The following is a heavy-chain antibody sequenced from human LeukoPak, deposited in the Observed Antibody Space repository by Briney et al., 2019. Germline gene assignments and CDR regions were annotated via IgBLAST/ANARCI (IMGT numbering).Heavy chain of an antibody. CDR1: GFTFSSYA. CDR3: AKTGATNWFDP. CDR2: ISGSGWST. V-gene: IGHV3-23*01. Sequence: GGSLRLSCAASGFTFSSYAMSWVRQPRGGGREGVSAISGSGWSTYYADSVKGRFTISRDNSKNTLYLQMNSLSAEDTAVYYCAKTGATNWFDPWGQGTLVTVSS. J-gene: IGHJ5*02. D-gene: IGHD1-7*01.